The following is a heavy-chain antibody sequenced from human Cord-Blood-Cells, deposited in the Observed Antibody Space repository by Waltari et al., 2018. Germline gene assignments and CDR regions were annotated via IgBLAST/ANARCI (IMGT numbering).Heavy chain of an antibody. CDR3: ARGGSSWYWYFDL. Sequence: QVQLQESGPGLVKTSQTLSLTCTVSGGSISSGDYYWSWIRQPPGKGLEWIGYINYSGSTYYNPPLKSRVTISVDTSKNQFSLKLSSVTAADTAVYYCARGGSSWYWYFDLWGRGTLVTVSS. J-gene: IGHJ2*01. V-gene: IGHV4-30-4*01. D-gene: IGHD6-13*01. CDR2: INYSGST. CDR1: GGSISSGDYY.